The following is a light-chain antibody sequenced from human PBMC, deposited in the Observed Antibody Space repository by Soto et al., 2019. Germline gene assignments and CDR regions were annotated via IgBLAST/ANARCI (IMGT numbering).Light chain of an antibody. CDR3: QQYNNWS. CDR2: GAS. V-gene: IGKV3-15*01. J-gene: IGKJ5*01. Sequence: EIVLTQSPGTLSLSPGERATLSCRASQSVSSSYLAWFQQKPGQAPRVPIYGASSRATGIPARFSGSGSGTEFTLTISSLQSEDFAVYYCQQYNNWSFGQGTRLEIK. CDR1: QSVSSSY.